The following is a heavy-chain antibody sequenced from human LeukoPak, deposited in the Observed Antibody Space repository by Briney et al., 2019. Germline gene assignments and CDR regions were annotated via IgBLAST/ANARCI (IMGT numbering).Heavy chain of an antibody. CDR1: GDSISGYY. CDR2: IFSSGST. CDR3: ARGIQLWYFLDY. J-gene: IGHJ4*02. Sequence: SETLSLTCTVSGDSISGYYWTWIRQPPGKGLEWIGNIFSSGSTNYNPSLKSRVTLSLDSSNNQFSLNLSSVTAADTAVYYCARGIQLWYFLDYWGQGTLVTVSS. V-gene: IGHV4-59*08. D-gene: IGHD5-18*01.